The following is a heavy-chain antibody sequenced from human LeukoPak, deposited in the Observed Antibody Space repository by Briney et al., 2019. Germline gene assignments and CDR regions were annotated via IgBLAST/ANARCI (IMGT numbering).Heavy chain of an antibody. CDR2: ISYDGSNK. V-gene: IGHV3-30*18. Sequence: GGSLRLSCAASGFTFSSYGMHWVRQAPGKGLEWVAVISYDGSNKYYADSVKGRFTISRDNSKNTLYLQMNSLRAEDTAVYYCANGGYWYFDLWGRGTLVTVSS. D-gene: IGHD3-10*01. CDR3: ANGGYWYFDL. CDR1: GFTFSSYG. J-gene: IGHJ2*01.